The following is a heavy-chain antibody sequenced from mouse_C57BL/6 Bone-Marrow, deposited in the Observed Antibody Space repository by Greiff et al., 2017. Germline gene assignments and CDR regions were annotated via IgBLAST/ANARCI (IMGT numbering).Heavy chain of an antibody. CDR3: ARRAGLHAMDY. V-gene: IGHV1-81*01. Sequence: QVQLQQSGAELARPGASVKLSCKASGYTFTSYGISWVKQRTGQGLEWIGEIYPRSGNTYYNEKFKGKATLTADKSSSTAYIERRSLTSEDAAVYFCARRAGLHAMDYWGQGTSVTVSS. J-gene: IGHJ4*01. D-gene: IGHD2-13*01. CDR2: IYPRSGNT. CDR1: GYTFTSYG.